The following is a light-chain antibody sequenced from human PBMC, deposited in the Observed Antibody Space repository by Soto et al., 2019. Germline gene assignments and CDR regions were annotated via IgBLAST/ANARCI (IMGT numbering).Light chain of an antibody. V-gene: IGKV3-20*01. CDR3: QQYGNSPRT. Sequence: IVMTQSPATLSVSPGERVTISCRASQSVTNTLAWYQQKPGQAPRLLIYGASSRATGIPDRFRGSGSGTDFTLTISRLEPEDLAVYYCQQYGNSPRTFGQGTKVDIK. CDR1: QSVTNT. CDR2: GAS. J-gene: IGKJ1*01.